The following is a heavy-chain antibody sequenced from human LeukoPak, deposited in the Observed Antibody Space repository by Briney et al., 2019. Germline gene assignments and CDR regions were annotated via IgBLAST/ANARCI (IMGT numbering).Heavy chain of an antibody. J-gene: IGHJ4*02. CDR2: IYYSGST. CDR3: ARHGASGSYLYYFDY. D-gene: IGHD1-26*01. Sequence: SETLSLTCTVSGRSVSSGSYYWSWIRQPPGKGLEWIGYIYYSGSTNYNPSLKSRVTISVDTSKNQFSLKLSSVTAADTAVYFCARHGASGSYLYYFDYWGQGTLVTVSS. CDR1: GRSVSSGSYY. V-gene: IGHV4-61*01.